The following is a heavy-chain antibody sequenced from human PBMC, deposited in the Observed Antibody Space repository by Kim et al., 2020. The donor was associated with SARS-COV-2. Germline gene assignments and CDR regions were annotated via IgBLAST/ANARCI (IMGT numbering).Heavy chain of an antibody. V-gene: IGHV4-39*01. Sequence: GKGLEWIGSIYYSGSTYYTPSLKIRVTISVDTSKNQFSLKLSSVTAADTAVYYCARHSRIVVVPAAILAWGQGTLVTVSS. CDR3: ARHSRIVVVPAAILA. CDR2: IYYSGST. D-gene: IGHD2-2*01. J-gene: IGHJ4*02.